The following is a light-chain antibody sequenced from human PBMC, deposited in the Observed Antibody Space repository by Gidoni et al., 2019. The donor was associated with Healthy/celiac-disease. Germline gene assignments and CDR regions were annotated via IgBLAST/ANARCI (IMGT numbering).Light chain of an antibody. J-gene: IGKJ4*01. CDR3: QQSYTIPLT. CDR1: QSISNY. Sequence: DIQMTQSPSSLSASVGDRVTITCRASQSISNYVNWYQHKPGKAPKLLTYPASTLQRGFPSRFRGSGSGTDFTLTISGLQPEDFAIYYCQQSYTIPLTFGGGTKVEIK. V-gene: IGKV1-39*01. CDR2: PAS.